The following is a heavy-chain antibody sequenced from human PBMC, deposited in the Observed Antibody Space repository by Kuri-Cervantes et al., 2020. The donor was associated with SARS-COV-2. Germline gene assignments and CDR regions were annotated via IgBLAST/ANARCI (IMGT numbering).Heavy chain of an antibody. CDR2: INPNSGGT. CDR1: GYTFTGYY. CDR3: ARGPYATSIFGEVIDPFDP. Sequence: ASVKVSCKASGYTFTGYYMHWVRQAPGQGLEWMGRINPNSGGTNYAQKFQGRVTMTRDTSISTAYMELSRLRSDDTVVYYCARGPYATSIFGEVIDPFDPWGQATLVTVSS. J-gene: IGHJ5*02. D-gene: IGHD3-3*01. V-gene: IGHV1-2*05.